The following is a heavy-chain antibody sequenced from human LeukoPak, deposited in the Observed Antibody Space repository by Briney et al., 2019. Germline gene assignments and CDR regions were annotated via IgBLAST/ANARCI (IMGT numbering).Heavy chain of an antibody. CDR2: ISPNSGGT. V-gene: IGHV1-2*02. CDR3: ARGGAYTYGYY. J-gene: IGHJ4*02. D-gene: IGHD5-18*01. Sequence: PSVKVSCKASGYTFTDYYIHWVRQAPGQGLEWMGWISPNSGGTNYAQKFQGRVTMTRDTSISTAYMELSSLRSDDTAVYYCARGGAYTYGYYWGQGTLVTVSS. CDR1: GYTFTDYY.